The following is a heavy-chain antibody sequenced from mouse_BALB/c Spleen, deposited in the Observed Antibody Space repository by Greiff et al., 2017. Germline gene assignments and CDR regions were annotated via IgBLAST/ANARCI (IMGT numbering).Heavy chain of an antibody. D-gene: IGHD1-1*01. CDR1: GFTFSSYA. V-gene: IGHV5-6-5*01. CDR2: ISSGGST. J-gene: IGHJ4*01. CDR3: ARYYGSSYSYAMDY. Sequence: DVMLVESGGGLVKPGGSLKLSCAASGFTFSSYAMSWVRQTPEKRLEWVASISSGGSTYYPDSVKGRFTISRDNARNTLYLEMSSLRSEDTAMYYCARYYGSSYSYAMDYWGQGTSVTVSS.